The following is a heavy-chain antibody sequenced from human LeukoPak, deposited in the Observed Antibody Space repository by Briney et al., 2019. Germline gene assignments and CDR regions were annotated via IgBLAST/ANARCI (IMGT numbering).Heavy chain of an antibody. CDR3: ARRGYPYYYYYYMDV. CDR1: GGSISSSGYY. J-gene: IGHJ6*03. V-gene: IGHV4-39*01. Sequence: SETLSLTCIVSGGSISSSGYYWGWIRQPPEKGLEWIGSIYYTGSTYYNPSLKSRVTISVDTSKKQFSLKLSSVTAADTAVYYCARRGYPYYYYYYMDVWGKGTTVTISS. D-gene: IGHD3-16*02. CDR2: IYYTGST.